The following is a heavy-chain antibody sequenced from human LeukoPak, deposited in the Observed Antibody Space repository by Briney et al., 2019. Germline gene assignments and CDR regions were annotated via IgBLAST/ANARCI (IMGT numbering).Heavy chain of an antibody. D-gene: IGHD2-2*01. J-gene: IGHJ5*02. V-gene: IGHV4-39*07. Sequence: SETLSLTCSVSGASISSTSYYWGWIRRPPGKGLEWIGSISYSGTTFYSPSLESRVTISADTSKNQFSLKLSSVTAADTAVYYCATLIDIVVGFDPWGQGTLVTVSS. CDR2: ISYSGTT. CDR1: GASISSTSYY. CDR3: ATLIDIVVGFDP.